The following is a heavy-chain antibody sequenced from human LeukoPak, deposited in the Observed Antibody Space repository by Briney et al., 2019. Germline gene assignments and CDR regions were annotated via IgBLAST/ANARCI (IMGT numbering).Heavy chain of an antibody. J-gene: IGHJ5*02. Sequence: SETLSLTCAVYGVSFSGYYWSWIRQPPGKGLEWIGEINHSGSTNYNPSLKSRVTISVDTSKNQFSLKLSSVTAADTAVYYCARVYYDSSGYRRFDPWGQGTLVTVSS. CDR2: INHSGST. V-gene: IGHV4-34*01. CDR3: ARVYYDSSGYRRFDP. D-gene: IGHD3-22*01. CDR1: GVSFSGYY.